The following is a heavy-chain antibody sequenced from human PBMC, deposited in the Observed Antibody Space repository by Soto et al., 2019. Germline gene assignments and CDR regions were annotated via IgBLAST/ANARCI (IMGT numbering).Heavy chain of an antibody. CDR2: IRSKAYGGTT. CDR1: GFTFGDYA. J-gene: IGHJ6*03. CDR3: TRAREGSCSGGSCYSDHYYYMDV. D-gene: IGHD2-15*01. Sequence: GGSLRLSCTASGFTFGDYAMSWFRQAPGKGLEWVGFIRSKAYGGTTEYAASVKGRFTISRDDSKSIAYLQMNSLKTEDTAVYYCTRAREGSCSGGSCYSDHYYYMDVWGKGTTVTVSS. V-gene: IGHV3-49*03.